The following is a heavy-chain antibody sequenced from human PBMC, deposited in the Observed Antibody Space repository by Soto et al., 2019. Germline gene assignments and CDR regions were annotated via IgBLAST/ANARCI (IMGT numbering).Heavy chain of an antibody. D-gene: IGHD6-13*01. V-gene: IGHV3-30*18. J-gene: IGHJ6*03. CDR2: ISFDGSDK. CDR3: AKAVGMGSSLFYYMDV. Sequence: QVQLVESGGGVVQPERSLRLSCAASGFTFTRYGMHWVRQAPGKGLEWVAIISFDGSDKYYADSVKGRFTISRDDSKNTLYLQMNSLRAADTAVYYCAKAVGMGSSLFYYMDVWGKGTSVTVSS. CDR1: GFTFTRYG.